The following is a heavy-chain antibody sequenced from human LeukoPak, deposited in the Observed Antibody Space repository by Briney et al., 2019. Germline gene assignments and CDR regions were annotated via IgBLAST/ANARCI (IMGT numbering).Heavy chain of an antibody. J-gene: IGHJ6*03. CDR3: ARDSDIVATIIGYYYYMDV. D-gene: IGHD5-12*01. Sequence: GGSLRLSCAASRFTFSSYSMNWVRQAPGKGLEWVSSISSSSNIYYADSVKGRFTISRDNAKNSLYLQMNSLRAEDTAVYYCARDSDIVATIIGYYYYMDVWGKGTTVTVSS. CDR2: ISSSSNI. V-gene: IGHV3-21*01. CDR1: RFTFSSYS.